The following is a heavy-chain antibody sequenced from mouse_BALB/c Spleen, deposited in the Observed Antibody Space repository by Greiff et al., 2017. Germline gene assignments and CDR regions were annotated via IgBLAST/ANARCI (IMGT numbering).Heavy chain of an antibody. J-gene: IGHJ2*02. D-gene: IGHD1-1*01. Sequence: VQLQQSGAELVTPGASVKLSCTASGFNITDYYMHWVKQRPEQGLEWIGRIDPANGTTKYDPKFQGKATITADPAANTAYMQLSSLTSEDTAVYYCARYPLIRYPFDYWGQGTSLTVSS. CDR1: GFNITDYY. V-gene: IGHV14-3*02. CDR2: IDPANGTT. CDR3: ARYPLIRYPFDY.